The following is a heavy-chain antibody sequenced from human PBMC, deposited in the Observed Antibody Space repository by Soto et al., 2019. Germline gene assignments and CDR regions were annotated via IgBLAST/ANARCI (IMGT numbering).Heavy chain of an antibody. D-gene: IGHD3-10*01. CDR3: AKQIGTDNGMDV. Sequence: EVQLLESGGGLVQPGGSLRLSCAASGFTFSTYVMSWVRQAPGQGLEWVSSLSGSGTSTYYADSVQGRFTISRDNYKNTLLLQMNSLRAEDTAVYYCAKQIGTDNGMDVWGQGTTVTVS. J-gene: IGHJ6*02. CDR2: LSGSGTST. CDR1: GFTFSTYV. V-gene: IGHV3-23*01.